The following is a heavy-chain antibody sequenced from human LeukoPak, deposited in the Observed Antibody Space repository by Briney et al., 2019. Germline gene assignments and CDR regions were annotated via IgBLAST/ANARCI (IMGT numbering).Heavy chain of an antibody. CDR3: ARAPSGWHATDV. V-gene: IGHV3-74*01. J-gene: IGHJ6*02. Sequence: GGSLRLSCAASGFTFDNYLMHWVRQAPGKGLMWVSRVHIDGSSTTYADSVKGRFTISRDDAKNTLYLQMNSLRAEDTAVYYCARAPSGWHATDVWGQGTTVTVSS. CDR2: VHIDGSST. CDR1: GFTFDNYL. D-gene: IGHD6-19*01.